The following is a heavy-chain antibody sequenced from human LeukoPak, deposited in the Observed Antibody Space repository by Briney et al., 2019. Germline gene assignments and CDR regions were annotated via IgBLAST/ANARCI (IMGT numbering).Heavy chain of an antibody. J-gene: IGHJ4*02. D-gene: IGHD3-9*01. CDR3: ARGVLRYSDY. CDR1: GFTFSSYS. Sequence: PGGSLRLSCAASGFTFSSYSMTWVRQAPGKGLEWVSSISSSGSYIYYADSVKGRFTISRDNAKNSLYLQMNSLRAEDTSMYYCARGVLRYSDYRGQGTLVTVSS. V-gene: IGHV3-21*01. CDR2: ISSSGSYI.